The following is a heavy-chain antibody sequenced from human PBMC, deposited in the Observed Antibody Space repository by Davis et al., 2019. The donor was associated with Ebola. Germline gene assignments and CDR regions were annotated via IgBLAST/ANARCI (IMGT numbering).Heavy chain of an antibody. Sequence: GSPRLSCTVSGGSISSYYWSWIRQPPGKGLEWIEYIYYSGSTNYNPSLKSRVTISVDTSKNQFSLKLSSVTAADTAVYYCARGGRGAFDIWGQGTMVTVSS. CDR1: GGSISSYY. CDR3: ARGGRGAFDI. D-gene: IGHD3/OR15-3a*01. V-gene: IGHV4-59*01. J-gene: IGHJ3*02. CDR2: IYYSGST.